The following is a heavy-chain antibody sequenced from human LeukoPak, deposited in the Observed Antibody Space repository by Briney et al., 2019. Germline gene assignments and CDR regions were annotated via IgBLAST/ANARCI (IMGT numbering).Heavy chain of an antibody. Sequence: LETLSLTRTVSGGSISSSSYYWGWIRQPPGKGLEWIGSIYYSGSTYYNPSLKSRVTISVDTSKNQFSLKLSSVTAADTAVYYCARTDSSGYPFDYWGQGTLVTVSS. CDR3: ARTDSSGYPFDY. V-gene: IGHV4-39*07. J-gene: IGHJ4*02. CDR1: GGSISSSSYY. D-gene: IGHD3-22*01. CDR2: IYYSGST.